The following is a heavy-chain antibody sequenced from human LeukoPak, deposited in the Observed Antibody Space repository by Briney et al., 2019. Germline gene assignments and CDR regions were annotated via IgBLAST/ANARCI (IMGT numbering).Heavy chain of an antibody. CDR1: GFTFSSYA. D-gene: IGHD6-6*01. CDR3: ARALSIANQY. V-gene: IGHV3-23*01. Sequence: GGSLRLSCAASGFTFSSYAMSWVRQAPGKGLEWVSAISGSGGSTYYADSVKGRFTISRDNAKNSLYLQMNSLRAEDTAVYYCARALSIANQYWGQGTLVTVSS. J-gene: IGHJ4*02. CDR2: ISGSGGST.